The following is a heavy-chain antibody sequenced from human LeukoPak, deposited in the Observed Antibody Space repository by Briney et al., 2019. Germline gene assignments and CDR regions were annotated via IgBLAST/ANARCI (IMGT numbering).Heavy chain of an antibody. J-gene: IGHJ4*02. CDR1: GGSISSYY. Sequence: PSETLSLTCTVSGGSISSYYWSWIRQPPGKGLEWIGYIYYSGSTNYNPSLKSRVTISVDTSKNQFSLKLSSVTAADTAVYYCARYSSGWAIDYWGQGTLVTVSS. CDR3: ARYSSGWAIDY. D-gene: IGHD6-19*01. V-gene: IGHV4-59*01. CDR2: IYYSGST.